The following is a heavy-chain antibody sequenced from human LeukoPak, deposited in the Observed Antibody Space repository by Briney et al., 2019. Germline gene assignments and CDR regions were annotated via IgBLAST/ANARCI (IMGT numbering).Heavy chain of an antibody. CDR1: GGSISSSSYY. D-gene: IGHD6-13*01. V-gene: IGHV4-39*01. CDR3: ARLGGIAAAGTLGY. CDR2: IYYSGST. Sequence: SETLSLTXTVSGGSISSSSYYWGWIRQPPGKGLEWIGSIYYSGSTYYNPSLKSRVTISVDTSKNQFSLKLSSVTAADTAVYYCARLGGIAAAGTLGYWGQGTLVTVSS. J-gene: IGHJ4*02.